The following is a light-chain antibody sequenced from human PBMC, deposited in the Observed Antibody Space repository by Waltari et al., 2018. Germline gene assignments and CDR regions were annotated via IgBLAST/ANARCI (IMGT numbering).Light chain of an antibody. V-gene: IGKV1-39*01. CDR2: AAS. Sequence: DIQMTQSPSSLSASVGDRVTITCRASQSISSYLNWYQQKPGKAPKLLIYAASRLQSGVPSRFSGSGSGTDFTLTISSLQPEDFATYYCQQSYSTPWTFGQGTNVEIK. CDR1: QSISSY. CDR3: QQSYSTPWT. J-gene: IGKJ1*01.